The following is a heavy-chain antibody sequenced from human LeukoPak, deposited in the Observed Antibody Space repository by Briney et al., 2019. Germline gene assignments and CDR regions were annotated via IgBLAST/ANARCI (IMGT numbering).Heavy chain of an antibody. Sequence: GGSLRLSCAASGFTFSSYAMSWVRQAPGKGLEWVAVIWYDGSNKYYADSVKGRFTISRDNSKNTLYLQMNSLRAEDTAVYYCAKGGGYSSSWYVDYWGQGTLVTVSS. CDR3: AKGGGYSSSWYVDY. CDR1: GFTFSSYA. CDR2: IWYDGSNK. J-gene: IGHJ4*02. D-gene: IGHD6-13*01. V-gene: IGHV3-33*06.